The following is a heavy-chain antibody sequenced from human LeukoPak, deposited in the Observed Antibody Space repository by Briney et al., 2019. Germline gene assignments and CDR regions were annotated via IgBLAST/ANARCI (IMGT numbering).Heavy chain of an antibody. CDR3: ARDGGEAFCGGDCYSGWIDP. Sequence: SETLSLTCTVSGGSISSYYWSWIRQPPGKGLEWIGYISNTGRTEYNPSLTSRVTFSLDTSKNYFSLKLRSVTAADTAVYYCARDGGEAFCGGDCYSGWIDPWGQGTLVTVSS. D-gene: IGHD2-21*02. J-gene: IGHJ5*02. CDR1: GGSISSYY. CDR2: ISNTGRT. V-gene: IGHV4-59*01.